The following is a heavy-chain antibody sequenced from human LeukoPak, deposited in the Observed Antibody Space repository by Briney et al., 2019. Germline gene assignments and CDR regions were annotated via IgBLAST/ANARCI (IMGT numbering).Heavy chain of an antibody. Sequence: PSETLSLTCAVYGGSFSGYYWSWIRQPPGKGLEWIGEINHSGSTNYNPSPKSRVTISVDTSKNQFSLKLSSVTAADTAVYYCARSSSITMMFDYWGQGTLVTVSS. J-gene: IGHJ4*02. D-gene: IGHD3-22*01. V-gene: IGHV4-34*01. CDR1: GGSFSGYY. CDR2: INHSGST. CDR3: ARSSSITMMFDY.